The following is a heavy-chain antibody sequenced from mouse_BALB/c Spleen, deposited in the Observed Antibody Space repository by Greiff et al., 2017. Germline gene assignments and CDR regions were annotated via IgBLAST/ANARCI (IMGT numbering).Heavy chain of an antibody. V-gene: IGHV5-9-3*01. CDR3: ASTGSSYGNYAMDY. J-gene: IGHJ4*01. Sequence: EVKLMESGGGLVKPGGSLKLSCAASGFTFSSYAMSWVRQTPEKRLEWVATISSGGSYTYYPDSVKGRFTISRDNAKNTLYLQMSSLRSEDTAMFYCASTGSSYGNYAMDYWGQGTSVTVSS. CDR2: ISSGGSYT. CDR1: GFTFSSYA. D-gene: IGHD2-1*01.